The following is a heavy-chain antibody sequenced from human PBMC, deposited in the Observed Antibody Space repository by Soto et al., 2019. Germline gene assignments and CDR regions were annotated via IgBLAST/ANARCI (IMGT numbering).Heavy chain of an antibody. CDR3: SKFKYSTSVRYLQH. V-gene: IGHV1-46*01. D-gene: IGHD6-6*01. CDR1: GHTFTSYY. J-gene: IGHJ1*01. Sequence: ASVKVSCKASGHTFTSYYMHWVRQAPGQGLEWIGIINLSAGSTSYAQKFQGRVTITRDTSTSTVYMDMTSLKASDTAIYYCSKFKYSTSVRYLQHWGQGTPVTVSS. CDR2: INLSAGST.